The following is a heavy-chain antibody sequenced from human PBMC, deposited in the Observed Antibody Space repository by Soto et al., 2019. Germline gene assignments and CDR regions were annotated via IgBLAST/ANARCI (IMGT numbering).Heavy chain of an antibody. Sequence: SVKVSCKASGGTFSSYAISWVRQAPGQGLEWMGGIIPIFGTANYAQKFQGRVTITADKSTSTAYMELSSLRSEDTAVYYCARRDTAMGIPLDYWGQGTLVTVSS. J-gene: IGHJ4*02. CDR3: ARRDTAMGIPLDY. CDR1: GGTFSSYA. V-gene: IGHV1-69*06. D-gene: IGHD5-18*01. CDR2: IIPIFGTA.